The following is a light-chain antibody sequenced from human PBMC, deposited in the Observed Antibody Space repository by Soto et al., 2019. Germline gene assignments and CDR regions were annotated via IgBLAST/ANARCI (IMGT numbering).Light chain of an antibody. V-gene: IGLV1-44*01. CDR1: SSNIGSNT. CDR2: SNN. Sequence: QSVLTQPPSASGTPGQRVTISCSGSSSNIGSNTVNWYQQLPGTAPKLLIYSNNQRPSGVPDRFSGSKSGTSASLAISGLQSEYEADYYCAAWDDRLNGRVFGGGTKLTVL. J-gene: IGLJ2*01. CDR3: AAWDDRLNGRV.